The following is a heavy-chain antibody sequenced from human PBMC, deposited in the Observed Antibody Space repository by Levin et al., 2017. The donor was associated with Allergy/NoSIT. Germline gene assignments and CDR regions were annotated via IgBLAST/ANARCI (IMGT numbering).Heavy chain of an antibody. V-gene: IGHV3-20*01. D-gene: IGHD2/OR15-2a*01. CDR2: INWNGGST. CDR3: ARHRFTMNIHDGFDI. J-gene: IGHJ3*02. Sequence: SCAASGFTFDDYGMSWVRQAPGKGLEWVSGINWNGGSTGYADSVKGRLTSARDNAKKSLYLQMNSLRAEDTAVYHCARHRFTMNIHDGFDIWGQGTMVIVSS. CDR1: GFTFDDYG.